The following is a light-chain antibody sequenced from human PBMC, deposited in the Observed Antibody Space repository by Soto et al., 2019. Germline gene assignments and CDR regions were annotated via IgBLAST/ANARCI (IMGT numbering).Light chain of an antibody. CDR3: SSYTTSNTRQIV. J-gene: IGLJ1*01. Sequence: QSVLTQPASVSGSPGQSITISCTGTSSDVGCYNYVSWYQHHPGKAPKLINYDVTNRPSGVSNPFSGSKSGNTASLTISGLQPEVEADYYCSSYTTSNTRQIVVGTGTKVTV. CDR1: SSDVGCYNY. CDR2: DVT. V-gene: IGLV2-14*03.